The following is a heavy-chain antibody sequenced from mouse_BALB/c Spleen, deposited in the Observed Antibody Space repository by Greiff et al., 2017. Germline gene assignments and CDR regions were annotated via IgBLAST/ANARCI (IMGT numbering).Heavy chain of an antibody. CDR1: GFSLTSYD. J-gene: IGHJ3*01. CDR3: VRDSYGYDEASY. D-gene: IGHD2-2*01. V-gene: IGHV2-9-2*01. CDR2: IWTGGGT. Sequence: VKVVESGPGLVAPSQSLSITCTVSGFSLTSYDISWIRQPPGKGLEWLGVIWTGGGTNYNSAFMSRLSISKDNSKSQVFLKMNSLQTDDTAIYYCVRDSYGYDEASYWGQGTLVTVSA.